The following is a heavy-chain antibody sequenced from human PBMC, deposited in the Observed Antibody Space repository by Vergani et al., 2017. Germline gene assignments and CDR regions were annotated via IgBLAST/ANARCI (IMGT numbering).Heavy chain of an antibody. V-gene: IGHV4-61*02. Sequence: QVQLQESGPGLVKPSQTLSLTCTVSGGSISSGSYYWSWIRQPAGKGLEWIGRIYTSGSTNYNPSLKSRVTISVDRSKNQFSLKLSSVTAADTAVYYCARGQYYDFWSGINWFDPWGQGTLVTVSS. J-gene: IGHJ5*02. CDR1: GGSISSGSYY. CDR3: ARGQYYDFWSGINWFDP. D-gene: IGHD3-3*01. CDR2: IYTSGST.